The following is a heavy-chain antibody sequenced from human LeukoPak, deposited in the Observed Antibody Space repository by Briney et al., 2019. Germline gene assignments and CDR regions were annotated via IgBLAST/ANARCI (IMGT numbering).Heavy chain of an antibody. J-gene: IGHJ5*02. Sequence: ASVKVSCKAFGYTFTGYYIHWVRRAPGQGLEWMGWTNPNSGGTNYAQKFQGRVTMTRDPSISTAYMELSRLRSDDTAVYYCARDYDILTAQTNWFDPWGQGTLVTVSS. CDR3: ARDYDILTAQTNWFDP. CDR2: TNPNSGGT. D-gene: IGHD3-9*01. V-gene: IGHV1-2*02. CDR1: GYTFTGYY.